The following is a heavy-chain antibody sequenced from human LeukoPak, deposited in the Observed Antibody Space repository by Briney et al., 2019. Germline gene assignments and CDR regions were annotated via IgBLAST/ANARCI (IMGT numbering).Heavy chain of an antibody. J-gene: IGHJ6*03. CDR1: GGSISSYY. Sequence: KPSETLSLTCTVSGGSISSYYWSWIREPPGKGLKWIGYIHYSGSTNYNPSLKSRVTISVDTSKNQFSLKLSSVTAEDTAVYYCARTTEGYCRGRSCYSYYYYMDVWGKGTTVTVSS. CDR2: IHYSGST. V-gene: IGHV4-59*01. CDR3: ARTTEGYCRGRSCYSYYYYMDV. D-gene: IGHD2-15*01.